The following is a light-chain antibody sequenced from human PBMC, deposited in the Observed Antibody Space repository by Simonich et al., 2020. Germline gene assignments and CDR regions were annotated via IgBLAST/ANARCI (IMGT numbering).Light chain of an antibody. Sequence: QSALTQPRSVSGSPGQSVTISCTGTSSDGGGYNYVSWYQRHPGKAPKLMIYDVSKRPSGVSNRFSGSKSGNTASLTISGLQAEDEADYYCSSYTSSSTLVFGGGTKLTVL. J-gene: IGLJ2*01. CDR1: SSDGGGYNY. CDR2: DVS. V-gene: IGLV2-11*01. CDR3: SSYTSSSTLV.